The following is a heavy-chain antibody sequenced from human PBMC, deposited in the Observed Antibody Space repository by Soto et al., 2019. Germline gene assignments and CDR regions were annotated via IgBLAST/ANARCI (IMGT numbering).Heavy chain of an antibody. Sequence: QLQLVQAGADVKKPWASVKVSCKASGYTFTSYDLNLVRQATGQGLEWMGWMNPNSGNTGYAQKCQGRVTMTRNTSISTAYMELSSLRSEDTDVYDCARDVSGYDDYWGQGTLVTVSS. V-gene: IGHV1-8*01. CDR1: GYTFTSYD. D-gene: IGHD5-12*01. CDR3: ARDVSGYDDY. J-gene: IGHJ4*02. CDR2: MNPNSGNT.